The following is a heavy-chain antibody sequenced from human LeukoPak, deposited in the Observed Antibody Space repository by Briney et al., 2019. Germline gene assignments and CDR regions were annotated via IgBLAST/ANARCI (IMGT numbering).Heavy chain of an antibody. CDR2: ISSSSSTI. D-gene: IGHD3-10*01. CDR3: ARHLNYYLDY. V-gene: IGHV3-48*01. Sequence: GGSLRLSCAASGFTFSSYSMNWVRQAPGKGLEWVSYISSSSSTIYYADSVKGRFTISRDNAKNSLYLQKNSLRAEDTAVYYCARHLNYYLDYWGQGTLVTVSS. CDR1: GFTFSSYS. J-gene: IGHJ4*02.